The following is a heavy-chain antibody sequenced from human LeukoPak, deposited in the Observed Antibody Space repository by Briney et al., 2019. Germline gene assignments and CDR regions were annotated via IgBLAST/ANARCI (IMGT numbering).Heavy chain of an antibody. J-gene: IGHJ4*02. CDR2: IGTNTFYI. CDR1: GFTFSSYA. Sequence: GGSLRLSCAASGFTFSSYAMSWVRQAPGKGLEWVSSIGTNTFYIHYASSVAGRFTISRDNVKNSLYLQINSLRAEDTALYYCARAWGSADYWGQGTLVTVSS. D-gene: IGHD7-27*01. V-gene: IGHV3-21*04. CDR3: ARAWGSADY.